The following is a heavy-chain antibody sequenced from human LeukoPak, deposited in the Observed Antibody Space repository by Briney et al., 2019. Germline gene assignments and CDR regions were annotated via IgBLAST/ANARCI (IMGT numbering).Heavy chain of an antibody. Sequence: SGTLSLTCGVSGGSISSSSYYWGWIRQPPGKGLEWIGSIYYSGSTYYNPSLKSRVTISVDTSKNQFSLKLSSVTAADTAVYYCARLGYCSSTSCYWSYYYYGMDVWGQGTTVTVSS. CDR2: IYYSGST. D-gene: IGHD2-2*01. CDR1: GGSISSSSYY. V-gene: IGHV4-39*01. CDR3: ARLGYCSSTSCYWSYYYYGMDV. J-gene: IGHJ6*02.